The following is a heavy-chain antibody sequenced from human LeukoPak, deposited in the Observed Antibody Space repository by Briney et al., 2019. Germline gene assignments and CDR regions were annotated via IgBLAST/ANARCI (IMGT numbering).Heavy chain of an antibody. CDR3: AKDIGKWELIAFDI. D-gene: IGHD1-26*01. CDR2: ISGSGGNT. J-gene: IGHJ3*02. V-gene: IGHV3-23*01. Sequence: PGGSLRLSCAASGFTFSSYAMSWVRQAPGKGLEWVSAISGSGGNTYYADSVKGRFTISRDNSKNTLYLQMNSLRAEDTALYYCAKDIGKWELIAFDIWGQGTMVTVSS. CDR1: GFTFSSYA.